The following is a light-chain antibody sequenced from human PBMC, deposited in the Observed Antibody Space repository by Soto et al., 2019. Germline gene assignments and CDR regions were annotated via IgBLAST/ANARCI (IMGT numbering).Light chain of an antibody. CDR2: DAS. Sequence: EIVLTQSPGTLSLSPGARAPLSCRASQSVGNNNLAWYQQKPGQAPRFLIYDASSRATGIPDRFSGRGSGTDFTLTISRLEPEDFAVYYGQQYGSTPLTFGGGTKVEIK. J-gene: IGKJ4*01. CDR3: QQYGSTPLT. V-gene: IGKV3-20*01. CDR1: QSVGNNN.